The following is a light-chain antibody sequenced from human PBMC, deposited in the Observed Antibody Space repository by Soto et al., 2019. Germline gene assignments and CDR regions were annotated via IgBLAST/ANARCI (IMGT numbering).Light chain of an antibody. J-gene: IGKJ4*01. V-gene: IGKV3-15*01. CDR3: QQLERYPST. Sequence: EIVMTQSPGTLSVSPGERATLSCRASQSISSNLAWYQQKPGQAPRLLIYGASSRASGIPARFSGSGSGTEFTLTISSLQSEDFAVYYCQQLERYPSTFGGGTKVDIK. CDR1: QSISSN. CDR2: GAS.